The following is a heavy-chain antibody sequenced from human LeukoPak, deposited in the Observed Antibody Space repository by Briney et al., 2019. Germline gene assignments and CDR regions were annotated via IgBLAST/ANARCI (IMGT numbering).Heavy chain of an antibody. CDR2: ISYDGSNK. CDR3: SKSSRELLFGELIIGY. J-gene: IGHJ4*02. Sequence: PGGSLRLSCAASGFTFSSYGMHWVRQAPGKGLEWVAVISYDGSNKYYVDSVKGRFTISRDNSKNTLYLQMNSLRAEDTAVYYWSKSSRELLFGELIIGYWGQGTLVTVSS. D-gene: IGHD3-10*01. CDR1: GFTFSSYG. V-gene: IGHV3-30*18.